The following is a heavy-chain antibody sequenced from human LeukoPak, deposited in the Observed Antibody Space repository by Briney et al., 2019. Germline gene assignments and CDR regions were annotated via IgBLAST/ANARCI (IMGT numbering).Heavy chain of an antibody. Sequence: GESLKISCTGSGYSFTSYMIGWVRPMRGKGLEWRGIIYPGDSDARYSQSFQGQVTISADKPNSNTYLQWSSLKASDTAMYYWSTHTTYGSGSYYYYGMDVWGQGTTVTVSS. D-gene: IGHD3-10*01. CDR1: GYSFTSYM. V-gene: IGHV5-51*01. CDR2: IYPGDSDA. J-gene: IGHJ6*02. CDR3: STHTTYGSGSYYYYGMDV.